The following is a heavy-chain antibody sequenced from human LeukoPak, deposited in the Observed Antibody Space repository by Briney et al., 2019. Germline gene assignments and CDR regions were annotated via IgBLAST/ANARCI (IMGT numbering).Heavy chain of an antibody. Sequence: PSQTLSFTCTVSGGSISSGSYYWSWIRQPAGKGLEWIGRIYTSGSTNYNPSLKSRVTISVDTSKNQFSLKLSSVTAADTPVDYCAGDSGSWDYYDSSGYQYFQHWGQGTLVTVSS. J-gene: IGHJ1*01. D-gene: IGHD3-22*01. CDR3: AGDSGSWDYYDSSGYQYFQH. V-gene: IGHV4-61*02. CDR2: IYTSGST. CDR1: GGSISSGSYY.